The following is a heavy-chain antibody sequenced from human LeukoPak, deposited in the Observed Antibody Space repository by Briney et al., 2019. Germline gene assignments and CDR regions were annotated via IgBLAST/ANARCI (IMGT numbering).Heavy chain of an antibody. D-gene: IGHD5-24*01. CDR2: IYTSGST. Sequence: PSQTLSLTCTVSGGSISSGSYYWSWIRQPAGKGLEWIGRIYTSGSTNYNPSLKSRVTISVDTSKNQFSPKLSSVTAADTAVYYCARSTRGRWLQYFDYWGQGTLVTVSS. J-gene: IGHJ4*02. CDR1: GGSISSGSYY. CDR3: ARSTRGRWLQYFDY. V-gene: IGHV4-61*02.